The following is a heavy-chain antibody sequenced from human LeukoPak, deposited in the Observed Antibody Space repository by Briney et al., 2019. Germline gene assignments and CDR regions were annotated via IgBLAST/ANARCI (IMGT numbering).Heavy chain of an antibody. V-gene: IGHV3-30*04. CDR3: ARSDSYSGYDLTDY. CDR1: GFTFSSYA. CDR2: ISYDGSNK. D-gene: IGHD5-12*01. Sequence: GRSLRLSCAASGFTFSSYAMHWVRQAPGKGLEWVAVISYDGSNKYYADSVKGRFTISRDNSKNTLYLQMNSLRAEDTAVYYCARSDSYSGYDLTDYWGQGTLVTVSS. J-gene: IGHJ4*02.